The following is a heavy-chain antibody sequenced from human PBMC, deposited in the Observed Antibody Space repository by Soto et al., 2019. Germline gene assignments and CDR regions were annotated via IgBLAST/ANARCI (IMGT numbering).Heavy chain of an antibody. CDR1: GASFTRTNW. CDR3: AKSLREMDA. CDR2: IFQSGST. V-gene: IGHV4-4*02. Sequence: SETRSLTGGVSGASFTRTNWWGWVRQPPGKGLGWIGDIFQSGSTNYNPSLKSRVTILVDRSKNQFSRKGSSGTAGDTAVYSGAKSLREMDAWVKGNTVTVSS. J-gene: IGHJ6*04.